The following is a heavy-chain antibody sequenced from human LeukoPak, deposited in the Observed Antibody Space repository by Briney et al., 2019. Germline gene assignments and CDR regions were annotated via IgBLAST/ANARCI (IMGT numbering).Heavy chain of an antibody. CDR2: ITYSGDDS. J-gene: IGHJ4*02. D-gene: IGHD3-10*01. V-gene: IGHV3-23*01. CDR3: AKGSRGSRPDYFDF. CDR1: GFSFDNYA. Sequence: GGSLRLSCAASGFSFDNYAMSWVRQAPGKGLEWISAITYSGDDSYHADSVKGRFTISRDNSKNTLNLQMNSLRVEDSAVYYCAKGSRGSRPDYFDFWGQGTLVTVSS.